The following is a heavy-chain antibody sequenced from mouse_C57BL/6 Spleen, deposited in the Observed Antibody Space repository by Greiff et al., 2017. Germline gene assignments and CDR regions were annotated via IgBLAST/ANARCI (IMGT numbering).Heavy chain of an antibody. CDR3: ARDGYYGFAY. J-gene: IGHJ3*01. D-gene: IGHD2-3*01. Sequence: EVQLQQSGPELVKPGASVKISCKASGYTFTDYYMNWVKQSHGKSLEWIGDINPNNGGTSYNQKFKGKATLTVDKSSSTAYMELRSLTSEDSAVYYGARDGYYGFAYWGQGTLVTVSA. CDR2: INPNNGGT. V-gene: IGHV1-26*01. CDR1: GYTFTDYY.